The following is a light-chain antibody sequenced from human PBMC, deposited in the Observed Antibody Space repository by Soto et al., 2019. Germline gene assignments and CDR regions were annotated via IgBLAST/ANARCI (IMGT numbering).Light chain of an antibody. CDR1: QSVSSN. V-gene: IGKV3-15*01. Sequence: EIVMTQSPATLSVSPGERATLSCRASQSVSSNLAWYQQKPGQAPRLLIFGASTRATDIPARFSGSGSGTEFTLTISSLQSEDFAIYYCQQYNNWPPLTVGGGTKVDSK. CDR2: GAS. CDR3: QQYNNWPPLT. J-gene: IGKJ4*01.